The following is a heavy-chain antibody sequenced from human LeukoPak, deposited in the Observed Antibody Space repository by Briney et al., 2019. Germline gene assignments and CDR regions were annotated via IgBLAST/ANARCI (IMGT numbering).Heavy chain of an antibody. CDR2: ISTSSSYI. D-gene: IGHD5-12*01. Sequence: GGSLRLSCTASGFTFSSYAMNWVRQAPGKGLEWVSSISTSSSYIYYADSVKGRFTISRDNAKNSLYLQMNSLRAEDTAVYYCARDRNSGYSGYAFDCWGQGTLVTVSS. V-gene: IGHV3-21*01. CDR1: GFTFSSYA. J-gene: IGHJ4*02. CDR3: ARDRNSGYSGYAFDC.